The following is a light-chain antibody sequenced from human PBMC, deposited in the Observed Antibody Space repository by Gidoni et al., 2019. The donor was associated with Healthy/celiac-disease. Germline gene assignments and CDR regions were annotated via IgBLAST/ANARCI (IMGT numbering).Light chain of an antibody. CDR3: AAWDDSLNGWV. V-gene: IGLV1-44*01. J-gene: IGLJ3*02. CDR1: SSNIGSNT. Sequence: QSVLTQPPSASGTPAQRVTLSCSGSSSNIGSNTVNWYQQLPGTAPKLLTYSNNQRPSGVPDRFSGSKSGTSASLAISGLQSEDEADYYCAAWDDSLNGWVFGGGTKLTVL. CDR2: SNN.